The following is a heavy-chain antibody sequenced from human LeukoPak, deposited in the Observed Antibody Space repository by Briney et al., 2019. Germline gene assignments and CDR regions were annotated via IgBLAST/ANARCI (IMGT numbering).Heavy chain of an antibody. Sequence: SETLSLTCAVYGWSFSGYYWSWIRQPPGRGLEWIGEINHSGSTNYNPSLKSRVTISVDTSKNQFSLKLSSVTAADTAVYYCAGSFTYYYDSSGSPSYWGQGTLVTVSS. D-gene: IGHD3-22*01. CDR2: INHSGST. CDR1: GWSFSGYY. J-gene: IGHJ4*02. CDR3: AGSFTYYYDSSGSPSY. V-gene: IGHV4-34*01.